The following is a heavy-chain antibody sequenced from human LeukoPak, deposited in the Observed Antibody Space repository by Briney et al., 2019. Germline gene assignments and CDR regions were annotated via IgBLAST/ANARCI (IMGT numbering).Heavy chain of an antibody. J-gene: IGHJ4*02. CDR1: GGSISSSNW. D-gene: IGHD6-19*01. V-gene: IGHV4-4*02. CDR2: IYHSGST. Sequence: PSETLSLTCAVSGGSISSSNWWSWVRQPPGKGLEWIGEIYHSGSTNYNPSLKSRVTISVDKSKNQFSLKLSSVTAADTAVYYCARGIYSSILSFDYWSQGTLVTVSS. CDR3: ARGIYSSILSFDY.